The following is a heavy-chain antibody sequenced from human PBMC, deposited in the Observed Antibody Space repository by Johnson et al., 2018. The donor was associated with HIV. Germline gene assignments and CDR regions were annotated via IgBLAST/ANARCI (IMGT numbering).Heavy chain of an antibody. CDR2: INWNGGST. Sequence: MQLVESGGGLVKPGGSLRLSCAASGFTFDDYGMNWVRQVPGQGLEWVSGINWNGGSTRYADSVKGRFTISRDNAKNSLYLQMNSLRAEDTALYYCARVRAGIAAAGRGDDIWGQGTMVTVSS. CDR1: GFTFDDYG. D-gene: IGHD6-13*01. J-gene: IGHJ3*02. V-gene: IGHV3-20*04. CDR3: ARVRAGIAAAGRGDDI.